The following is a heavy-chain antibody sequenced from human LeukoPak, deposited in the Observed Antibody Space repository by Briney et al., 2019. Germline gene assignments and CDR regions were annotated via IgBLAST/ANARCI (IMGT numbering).Heavy chain of an antibody. CDR2: ISSSGSTI. D-gene: IGHD3-9*01. J-gene: IGHJ3*02. V-gene: IGHV3-48*04. CDR3: ASGCYDICQPRATLASDI. Sequence: GRSLRLSCAASGFTFNTYAMHWVRQAPGKGLEWVSYISSSGSTIYYADSVKGRFTISRDNAKNSLYLQMNSLRAEDTAVYYCASGCYDICQPRATLASDIWGQGTMVTVSS. CDR1: GFTFNTYA.